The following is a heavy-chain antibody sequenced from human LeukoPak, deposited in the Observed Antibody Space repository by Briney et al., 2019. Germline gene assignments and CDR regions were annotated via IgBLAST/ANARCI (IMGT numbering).Heavy chain of an antibody. CDR2: INPSGSST. V-gene: IGHV1-46*01. CDR1: GYSFTSHY. D-gene: IGHD4-17*01. CDR3: ARVDYGDYMHYYYYMDV. J-gene: IGHJ6*03. Sequence: ASVKVSCKASGYSFTSHYMHWVRQAPGQGLEWMGLINPSGSSTLYAQKFQGRVTMTRDMSTTTDYMELSSLRSDDTAVYYCARVDYGDYMHYYYYMDVWGKGTTVTVSS.